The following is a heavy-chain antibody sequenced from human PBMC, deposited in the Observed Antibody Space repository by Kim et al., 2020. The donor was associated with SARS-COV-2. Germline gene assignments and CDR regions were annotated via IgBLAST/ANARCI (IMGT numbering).Heavy chain of an antibody. Sequence: ASVKVSCKASGYTFTSYYMHWVRQAPGQGLEWMGIINPSGGSTSYAQKFQGRVTMTRDTSTSTVYMELSSLRSEDTAVYYCARDALPPYYDFWSGNYYYYGMDVWGQGTTVTVSS. J-gene: IGHJ6*02. CDR3: ARDALPPYYDFWSGNYYYYGMDV. V-gene: IGHV1-46*01. D-gene: IGHD3-3*01. CDR2: INPSGGST. CDR1: GYTFTSYY.